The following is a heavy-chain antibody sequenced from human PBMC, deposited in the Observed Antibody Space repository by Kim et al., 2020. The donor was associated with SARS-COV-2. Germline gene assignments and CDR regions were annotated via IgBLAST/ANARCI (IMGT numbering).Heavy chain of an antibody. V-gene: IGHV3-23*01. CDR3: AKAIAAAGYWVFDY. D-gene: IGHD6-13*01. Sequence: GGSLRLSCAASGFTFSNYAMSWVRQAPWKGLEWVSAISGSGGSTYYADSVKGRFTISRDNSKNTLYLQMNSLRAEDTAVYYCAKAIAAAGYWVFDYWGQGTLVTVSS. CDR1: GFTFSNYA. J-gene: IGHJ4*02. CDR2: ISGSGGST.